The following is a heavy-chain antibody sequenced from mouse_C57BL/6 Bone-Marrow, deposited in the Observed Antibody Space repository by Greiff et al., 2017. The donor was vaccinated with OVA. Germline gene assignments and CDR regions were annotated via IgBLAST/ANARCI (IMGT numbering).Heavy chain of an antibody. CDR1: GYTFTDYY. D-gene: IGHD1-1*01. J-gene: IGHJ2*01. Sequence: EVQVVESGPVLVKPGASVKMSCKASGYTFTDYYMNWVKQSHGKSLEWIGVINPYNGGTSYNQKFKGKATLTVDKSSSTAYMELNSLTSEDSAVYYCARPPYYGSSYVKYFDYWGQGTTLTVSS. CDR2: INPYNGGT. V-gene: IGHV1-19*01. CDR3: ARPPYYGSSYVKYFDY.